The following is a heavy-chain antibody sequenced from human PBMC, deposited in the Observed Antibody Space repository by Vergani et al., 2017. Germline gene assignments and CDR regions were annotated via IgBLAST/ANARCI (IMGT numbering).Heavy chain of an antibody. V-gene: IGHV4-4*03. Sequence: QVQLQESGPGLAKPPGTLSLTCAVSGDSISSNNCWTWVRQPPGKGLEWIGEICHTEDTKYSPSLKSRVTVSVDESRNLFSLRLNSVTAADTAVYYCATIGYRRWGYYFDYWGQGILVTVSS. CDR2: ICHTEDT. D-gene: IGHD2-2*02. J-gene: IGHJ4*02. CDR3: ATIGYRRWGYYFDY. CDR1: GDSISSNNC.